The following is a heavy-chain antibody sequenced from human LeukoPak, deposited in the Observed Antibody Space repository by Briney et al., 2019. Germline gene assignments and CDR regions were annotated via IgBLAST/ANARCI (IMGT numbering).Heavy chain of an antibody. D-gene: IGHD1-26*01. Sequence: SGGSLRLSCAASGFTFSSYWMSWVRPAPGKGREWVANIKQDGSEKYYVDSVKGRFTISRDNAKNSLYLQMNGLRAEDTAVYYCAREWRELLYYCYYGMDVWGQGTTVTVSS. CDR3: AREWRELLYYCYYGMDV. CDR2: IKQDGSEK. CDR1: GFTFSSYW. J-gene: IGHJ6*02. V-gene: IGHV3-7*01.